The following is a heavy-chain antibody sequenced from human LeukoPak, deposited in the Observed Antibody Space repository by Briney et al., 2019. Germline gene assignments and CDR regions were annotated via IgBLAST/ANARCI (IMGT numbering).Heavy chain of an antibody. V-gene: IGHV1-2*02. CDR2: INPNSGGT. CDR3: TREEGRWFPY. CDR1: GYTFTGYY. D-gene: IGHD2-15*01. Sequence: ASVKVSCKASGYTFTGYYMHWVRQAPGEGLEWMGWINPNSGGTKYAQKFQGRVTMTRDTSISTAYMELSRLRSDDTAMYYCTREEGRWFPYWGQGTLVTVSS. J-gene: IGHJ4*02.